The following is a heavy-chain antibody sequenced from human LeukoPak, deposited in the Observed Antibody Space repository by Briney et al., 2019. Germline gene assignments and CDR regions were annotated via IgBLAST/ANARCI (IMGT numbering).Heavy chain of an antibody. Sequence: SETLSLTCTVSGGSISSYYWSWIRQPPGKGLEWIGYIYYSGSTNYNPSLKSRVTISVDTSKNQFSLKLSSVIAADTAVYYCARAEAGRVPGAIDFWGQGTLVTVSS. CDR3: ARAEAGRVPGAIDF. J-gene: IGHJ4*02. D-gene: IGHD2-2*01. CDR2: IYYSGST. CDR1: GGSISSYY. V-gene: IGHV4-59*01.